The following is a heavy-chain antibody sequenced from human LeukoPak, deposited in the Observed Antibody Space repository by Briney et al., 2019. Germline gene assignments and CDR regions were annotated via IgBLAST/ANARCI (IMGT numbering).Heavy chain of an antibody. D-gene: IGHD2-2*01. J-gene: IGHJ4*02. V-gene: IGHV3-23*01. CDR3: AKMSGDCSSTICSSFDY. CDR1: GFTVSSNY. CDR2: IIGSGGGT. Sequence: PGGSLRLSCAASGFTVSSNYMSWVRQAPGKGLEWVSRIIGSGGGTYYADSVKGRFTISRDNSKNTLDLQMNNLRAEDTAVYYCAKMSGDCSSTICSSFDYWGQGTLVTVSS.